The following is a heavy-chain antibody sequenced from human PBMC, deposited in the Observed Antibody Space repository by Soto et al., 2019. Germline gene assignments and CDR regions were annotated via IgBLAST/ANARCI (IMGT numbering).Heavy chain of an antibody. Sequence: EVQLVESGGGLVQPGGSLRLSCAASGFTFSSYWMSWVRQAPGKGLEWVANIKQDGSEKYYVDSVKSRFTISRDNAKNSLYLQMNSLRAEDTAVYYCARDPVGSNYTDDAFDIWGQGTMVTVSS. CDR1: GFTFSSYW. CDR2: IKQDGSEK. V-gene: IGHV3-7*01. J-gene: IGHJ3*02. CDR3: ARDPVGSNYTDDAFDI. D-gene: IGHD3-10*01.